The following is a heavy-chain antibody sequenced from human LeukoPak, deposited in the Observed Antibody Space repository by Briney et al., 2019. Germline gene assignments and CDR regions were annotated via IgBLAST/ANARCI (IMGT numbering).Heavy chain of an antibody. CDR2: INSDGGTI. D-gene: IGHD5-24*01. V-gene: IGHV3-48*03. CDR1: GFTSSSYE. Sequence: PGGSLRLSCAASGFTSSSYEVNWVRQAPGKGLEWISYINSDGGTIYYADSVKGRFTISRDNAKNSLYLQMNSLRAEDTAVYYCARGERWLTIPGIDYWGQGTLVTVSS. CDR3: ARGERWLTIPGIDY. J-gene: IGHJ4*02.